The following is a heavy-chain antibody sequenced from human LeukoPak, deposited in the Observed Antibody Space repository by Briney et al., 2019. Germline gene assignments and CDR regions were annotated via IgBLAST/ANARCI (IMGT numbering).Heavy chain of an antibody. CDR1: GGSIGSSSYY. D-gene: IGHD3-10*01. CDR2: IYYSGST. Sequence: PSETLSLTCTVSGGSIGSSSYYWGWIRQPPGKGLEWIGSIYYSGSTYYNPSLKSRVTISVDTSKNQFSLKLSSVTAADTAVYYCASPYYGSGSYNWFDPWGQGTLVTVSS. J-gene: IGHJ5*02. V-gene: IGHV4-39*01. CDR3: ASPYYGSGSYNWFDP.